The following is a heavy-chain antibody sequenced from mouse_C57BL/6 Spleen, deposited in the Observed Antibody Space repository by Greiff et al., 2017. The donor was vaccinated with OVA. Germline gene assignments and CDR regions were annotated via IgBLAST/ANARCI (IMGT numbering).Heavy chain of an antibody. J-gene: IGHJ4*01. CDR3: ARSCYYGSSYVGYYAMDY. CDR2: IDPSDSYT. D-gene: IGHD1-1*01. CDR1: GYTFTSYW. V-gene: IGHV1-50*01. Sequence: QVQLKQPGAELVKPGASVKLSCKASGYTFTSYWMQWVKQRPGQGLEWIGEIDPSDSYTNYNQKFKGKATLTVDTSSSTAYMQLSSLTSEDSAVYYCARSCYYGSSYVGYYAMDYWGQGTSVTVSS.